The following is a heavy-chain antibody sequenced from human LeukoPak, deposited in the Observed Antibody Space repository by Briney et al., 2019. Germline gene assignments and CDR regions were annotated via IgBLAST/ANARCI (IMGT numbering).Heavy chain of an antibody. Sequence: PSETLSLTCTVSGGSISGGGYYWSWIRQHPGKGLEWIGYIYYSGTTYYSPSLKSRVTISVDTSKNQFSLKLSSVTAADTAVYYCARQGGPSLFFDYWGQGTLVTVSS. CDR2: IYYSGTT. J-gene: IGHJ4*02. V-gene: IGHV4-31*03. D-gene: IGHD3-16*01. CDR3: ARQGGPSLFFDY. CDR1: GGSISGGGYY.